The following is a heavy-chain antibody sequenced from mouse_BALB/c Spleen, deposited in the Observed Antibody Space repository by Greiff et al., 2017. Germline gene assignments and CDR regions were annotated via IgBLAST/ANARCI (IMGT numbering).Heavy chain of an antibody. V-gene: IGHV2-9*02. J-gene: IGHJ4*01. CDR1: GFSLTSYG. CDR2: IWAGGST. Sequence: VKLMESGPGLVAPSQSLSITCTVSGFSLTSYGVHWVRQPPGKGLEWLGVIWAGGSTNYNSALMSRLSISKDNSKSQVFLKMNSLQTDDTAMYYCARDTDGNYLYAMDYWGQGTSVTVSS. D-gene: IGHD2-1*01. CDR3: ARDTDGNYLYAMDY.